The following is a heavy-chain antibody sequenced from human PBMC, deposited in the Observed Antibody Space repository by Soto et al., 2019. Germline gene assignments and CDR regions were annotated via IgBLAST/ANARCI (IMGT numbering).Heavy chain of an antibody. J-gene: IGHJ4*02. CDR2: IIPIFGTA. D-gene: IGHD6-19*01. CDR3: ASCGWYDNTPYFDY. CDR1: GGTFSSYA. Sequence: QVQLVQSGAEVKKPGSSVKVSCKASGGTFSSYAISWVRQAPGQGLEWMGGIIPIFGTANYAQKFQGRVTITADESTSTDYMELSSLRSEDTAVYYCASCGWYDNTPYFDYWGQGTLVTVSS. V-gene: IGHV1-69*12.